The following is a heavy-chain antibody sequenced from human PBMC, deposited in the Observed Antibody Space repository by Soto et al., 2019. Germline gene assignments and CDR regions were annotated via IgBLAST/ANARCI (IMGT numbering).Heavy chain of an antibody. V-gene: IGHV3-13*01. Sequence: QPGGSLGLSCAASGFTFSIYDMHWVRQATGKGLEWVSAIGTAGDTYYPGSVKGRFTISRENAKNSLYLQMNSLRAGDTAVYYCARGLRRDGFDYWGQGTLVTVSS. J-gene: IGHJ4*02. CDR3: ARGLRRDGFDY. CDR2: IGTAGDT. CDR1: GFTFSIYD.